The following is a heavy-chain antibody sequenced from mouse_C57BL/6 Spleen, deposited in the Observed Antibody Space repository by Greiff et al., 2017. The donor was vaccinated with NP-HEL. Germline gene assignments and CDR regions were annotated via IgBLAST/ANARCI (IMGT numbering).Heavy chain of an antibody. Sequence: QVQLQQSGAELVKPGASVKISCKASGYAFSSYWMNWVKQRPGKGLEWIGQIYPGDGDTNYNGKFKGKATLTADKSSSTAYMQLSSLTSEDSAVYFCARDYSSSYYFDYWGQGTTLTGSS. J-gene: IGHJ2*01. CDR1: GYAFSSYW. V-gene: IGHV1-80*01. CDR2: IYPGDGDT. D-gene: IGHD2-5*01. CDR3: ARDYSSSYYFDY.